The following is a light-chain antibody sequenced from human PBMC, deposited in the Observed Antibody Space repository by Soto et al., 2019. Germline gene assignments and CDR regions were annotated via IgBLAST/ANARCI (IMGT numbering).Light chain of an antibody. J-gene: IGKJ1*01. CDR1: QSLSSN. CDR3: QQYNDWPLT. V-gene: IGKV3-15*01. Sequence: VMTQSPATLSVSPGETATLSCRASQSLSSNLGWYQQKPGQAPRLLIFGASTRATGIPARFSGSGSGTEFSLTISSLQSEAFAVYFCQQYNDWPLTFGQGTKVEIK. CDR2: GAS.